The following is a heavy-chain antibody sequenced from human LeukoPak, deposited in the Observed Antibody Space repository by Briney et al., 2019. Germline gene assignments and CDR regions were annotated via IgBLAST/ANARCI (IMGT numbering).Heavy chain of an antibody. CDR1: GLTLSNVW. V-gene: IGHV3-15*01. Sequence: PGGSLRLSCAASGLTLSNVWMSWVRQAPGKGPEWVGSIRRKSDGGTTDYAAPVKGRFAISRDDSKNTLYLQMNSMKTEDTGVYYCCTGGPYCGSWGQGTLVTVSS. D-gene: IGHD2-21*01. J-gene: IGHJ1*01. CDR2: IRRKSDGGTT. CDR3: CTGGPYCGS.